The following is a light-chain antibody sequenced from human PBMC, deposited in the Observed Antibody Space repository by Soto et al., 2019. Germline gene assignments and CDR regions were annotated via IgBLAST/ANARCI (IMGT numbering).Light chain of an antibody. CDR2: DAS. CDR1: QSVCTY. CDR3: QQRANWPPVFT. J-gene: IGKJ3*01. Sequence: EIVLTQSPATLSLSPGERATLSCRASQSVCTYLAWYQQKPGQASRLLIYDASNRATGIPTRFSGSGSGTDFTLTISSLDPEDFAVYYCQQRANWPPVFTFGPGTKVDIK. V-gene: IGKV3-11*01.